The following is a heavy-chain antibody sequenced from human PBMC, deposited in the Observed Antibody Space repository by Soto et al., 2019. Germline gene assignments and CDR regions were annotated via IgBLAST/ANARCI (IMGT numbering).Heavy chain of an antibody. Sequence: QVHLVQSGTEVKRPGSSVKVSCKASGGTFSSSGFSWVRQAPGQGLEWMGMIVPSLDTTNYAQKFQARVTITADELTSTAYMELLSLRSEDTAVYYCARWPQPRYTADPYAVDVWGQGTRVIVSS. CDR1: GGTFSSSG. J-gene: IGHJ6*02. CDR3: ARWPQPRYTADPYAVDV. V-gene: IGHV1-69*11. CDR2: IVPSLDTT. D-gene: IGHD3-16*02.